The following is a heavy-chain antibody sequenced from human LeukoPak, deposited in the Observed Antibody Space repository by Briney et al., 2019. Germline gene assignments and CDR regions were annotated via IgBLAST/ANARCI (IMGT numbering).Heavy chain of an antibody. CDR3: ARDGMVRGVMSVLNWFDP. D-gene: IGHD3-10*01. Sequence: KPGGSLRLSCAASGFTFSSYSMNWVRQAPGKGLEWISSISSSSSYIYYADSVKGRFTISRDNAKNSLYLQMNSLRAEDTAVYYCARDGMVRGVMSVLNWFDPWGQGTLVTVSS. V-gene: IGHV3-21*01. CDR1: GFTFSSYS. CDR2: ISSSSSYI. J-gene: IGHJ5*02.